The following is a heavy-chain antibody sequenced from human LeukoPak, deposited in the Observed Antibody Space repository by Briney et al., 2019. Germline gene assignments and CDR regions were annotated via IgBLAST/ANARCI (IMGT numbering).Heavy chain of an antibody. CDR2: MNPNSGNT. CDR1: GYTFTSYD. D-gene: IGHD5-24*01. CDR3: ARAAKMATSTGDAFDI. V-gene: IGHV1-8*01. J-gene: IGHJ3*02. Sequence: ASVKVSCKASGYTFTSYDINWVRQATGQGLEWMGWMNPNSGNTGYAQKFQGRVTMTRNTSISTAYMELSSLRSEDTAVYYCARAAKMATSTGDAFDIWGQGTMVTVSS.